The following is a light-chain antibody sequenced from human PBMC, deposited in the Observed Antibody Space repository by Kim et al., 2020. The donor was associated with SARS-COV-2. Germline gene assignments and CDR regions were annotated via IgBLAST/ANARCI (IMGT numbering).Light chain of an antibody. J-gene: IGLJ3*02. CDR1: SLRIYY. Sequence: SSELTQDPAVSVALGQTVRITCQGDSLRIYYASWYQQKPGQAPVLVIYGKNNRPSGIPDRFSGSSSGNTASLTITGAQAEDEADYYCNSRDSSGNHQGVFGGGTKLTVL. CDR3: NSRDSSGNHQGV. V-gene: IGLV3-19*01. CDR2: GKN.